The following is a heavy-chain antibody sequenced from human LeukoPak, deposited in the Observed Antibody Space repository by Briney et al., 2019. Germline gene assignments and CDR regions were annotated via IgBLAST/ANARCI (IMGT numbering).Heavy chain of an antibody. Sequence: SETLSLTCAVYGGSFSGYYWSWIRQPPGKGLEWIGEINHSGGTNYNPSLKSRVTISVDTSKNQFSLKLSSVTAADTAVYYCARRTRILYFNRWGQGTLVTVSS. CDR1: GGSFSGYY. J-gene: IGHJ4*02. CDR2: INHSGGT. D-gene: IGHD2-8*01. CDR3: ARRTRILYFNR. V-gene: IGHV4-34*01.